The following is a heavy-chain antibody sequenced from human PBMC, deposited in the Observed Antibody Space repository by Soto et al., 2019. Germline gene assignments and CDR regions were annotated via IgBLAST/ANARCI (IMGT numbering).Heavy chain of an antibody. CDR2: ISAYNGNT. D-gene: IGHD2-2*01. J-gene: IGHJ6*02. CDR3: ARDAPRGYCSSTSCRNMDV. CDR1: GYTFTSYG. V-gene: IGHV1-18*01. Sequence: ASVKVSCKASGYTFTSYGISWVRQAPGQGLERMGWISAYNGNTNYAQKLQGRVTMTTDTSTSTAYMELRSLRSDDTAVYYCARDAPRGYCSSTSCRNMDVWGQGTTVTVSS.